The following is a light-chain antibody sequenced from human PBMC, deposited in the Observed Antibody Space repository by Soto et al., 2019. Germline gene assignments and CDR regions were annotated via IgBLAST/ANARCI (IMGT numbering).Light chain of an antibody. CDR2: DVS. CDR1: NSDIGGYNY. Sequence: QSALTQPRSVSGSPGQSVTISCNGTNSDIGGYNYVSWYQPHPCKAPKVMLYDVSRRPSGVPDRFSGSKSGNTASLTISGLQAEDEADYYCCSYAGTYNLWVFGGGTKLTV. CDR3: CSYAGTYNLWV. V-gene: IGLV2-11*01. J-gene: IGLJ3*02.